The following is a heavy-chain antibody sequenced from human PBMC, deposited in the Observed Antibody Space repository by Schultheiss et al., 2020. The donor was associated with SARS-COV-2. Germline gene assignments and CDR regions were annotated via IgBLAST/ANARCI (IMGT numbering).Heavy chain of an antibody. CDR3: AREGVTTGYYYGMDV. Sequence: GESLKISCAGTGFMFSSYGMHWVRQAPGKGLEWVAVISYDGSNKYYADSVKGRFTISRDNSKNTLYLQMNSLRAEDTAVYYCAREGVTTGYYYGMDVWGQGTTVTVSS. V-gene: IGHV3-30*19. CDR2: ISYDGSNK. J-gene: IGHJ6*02. CDR1: GFMFSSYG. D-gene: IGHD4-17*01.